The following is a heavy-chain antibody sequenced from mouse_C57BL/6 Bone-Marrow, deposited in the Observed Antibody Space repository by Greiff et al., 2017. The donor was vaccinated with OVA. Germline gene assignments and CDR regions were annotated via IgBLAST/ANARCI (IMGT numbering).Heavy chain of an antibody. J-gene: IGHJ2*01. CDR3: TTGVYCDYGGGYYFAY. D-gene: IGHD2-4*01. CDR2: IDPENGDT. CDR1: GFTIKDDY. Sequence: EVQLQQSGAELVRPGASVKLSCTASGFTIKDDYMHWVKQRPEQGLEWIGWIDPENGDTEYASKFQGKATITADTSSNAAYLQLSSLTSEDTAVYYCTTGVYCDYGGGYYFAYWGQGTALTVSS. V-gene: IGHV14-4*01.